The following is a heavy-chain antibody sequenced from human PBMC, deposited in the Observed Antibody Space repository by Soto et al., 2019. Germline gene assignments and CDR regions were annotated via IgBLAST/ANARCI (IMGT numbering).Heavy chain of an antibody. CDR1: GFNFSNAW. CDR3: TTVVDDKVATISSDYYYGMGD. Sequence: GSPSLCCEVSGFNFSNAWISWVRQSPGKGLEWVGRIKSKTNGGTTDYAAREKARFTISRDDSKNTLYLQMNSLKTEDTAVYYSTTVVDDKVATISSDYYYGMGDWGQGTPVTVSS. V-gene: IGHV3-15*01. J-gene: IGHJ6*02. D-gene: IGHD5-12*01. CDR2: IKSKTNGGTT.